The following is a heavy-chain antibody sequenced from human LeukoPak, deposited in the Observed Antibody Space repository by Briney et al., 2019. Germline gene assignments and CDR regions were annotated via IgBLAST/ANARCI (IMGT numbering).Heavy chain of an antibody. Sequence: GGSLRLSCAASGFTFSSYGMSWVRQAPGKGLEWVSTISGNGGSTYYADSVKGRFTISRDNSKNTMYLQMNSLRAEDTALYYCAKLTGTPGGYWGQGTLVTVSS. V-gene: IGHV3-23*01. J-gene: IGHJ4*02. CDR2: ISGNGGST. CDR3: AKLTGTPGGY. CDR1: GFTFSSYG. D-gene: IGHD1-20*01.